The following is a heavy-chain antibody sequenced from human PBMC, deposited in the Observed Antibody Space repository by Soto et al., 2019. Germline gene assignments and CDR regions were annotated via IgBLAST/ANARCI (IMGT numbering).Heavy chain of an antibody. J-gene: IGHJ6*02. Sequence: SETLPLTCAVSGGSISSFNLWSWVRHPPGKGLEWIGQIYHSGSTNYNPSLKSRVTISIHKSKSQFSLRLSSVTAADTAVYYCARLHIEAAARPYYDYYGMDVWGQGTTVTVSS. V-gene: IGHV4-4*02. CDR2: IYHSGST. D-gene: IGHD6-13*01. CDR1: GGSISSFNL. CDR3: ARLHIEAAARPYYDYYGMDV.